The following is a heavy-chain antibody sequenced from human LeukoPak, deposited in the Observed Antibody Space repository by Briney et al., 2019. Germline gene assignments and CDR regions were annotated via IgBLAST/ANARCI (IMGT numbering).Heavy chain of an antibody. J-gene: IGHJ4*02. D-gene: IGHD1-7*01. CDR3: ARGSWGNYGTHQGGGIDY. CDR2: IYYSGST. Sequence: SETLSLTCTVSGGSISSSSYYWGWIRQPPGKGLEWIGSIYYSGSTYYNPSLKSRVTISVDTSKNQFSLKLSSVTAADTAVYYCARGSWGNYGTHQGGGIDYWGQGTLVTVSS. V-gene: IGHV4-39*07. CDR1: GGSISSSSYY.